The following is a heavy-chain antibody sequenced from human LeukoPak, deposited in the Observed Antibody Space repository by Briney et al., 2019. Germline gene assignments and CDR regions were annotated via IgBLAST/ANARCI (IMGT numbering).Heavy chain of an antibody. CDR1: GYTFTSYY. J-gene: IGHJ4*02. Sequence: ASVKVSCKASGYTFTSYYMHWVRQAPGQGLEWMGIINPSGGSTSYAQKFQGRVTMTRDMSTSTVYMELSSLRSEDTAVYYCARGVMITFGGVIVMDYWGQGTLVTVSS. CDR2: INPSGGST. D-gene: IGHD3-16*02. V-gene: IGHV1-46*01. CDR3: ARGVMITFGGVIVMDY.